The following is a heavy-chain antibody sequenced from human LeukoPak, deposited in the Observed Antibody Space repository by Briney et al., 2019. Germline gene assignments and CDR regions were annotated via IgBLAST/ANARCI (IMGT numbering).Heavy chain of an antibody. CDR1: EFIVSANY. CDR2: IYSGGST. CDR3: AKDMDVGSYGSGSYFDY. Sequence: GGSLRLSCAAPEFIVSANYMSWVRQAPGKGLEWVSLIYSGGSTYYADSVKGRFTISRDNSKNTLYLQMNSLRAEDTAVCYCAKDMDVGSYGSGSYFDYWGQGTLVTVSS. V-gene: IGHV3-53*05. J-gene: IGHJ4*02. D-gene: IGHD3-10*01.